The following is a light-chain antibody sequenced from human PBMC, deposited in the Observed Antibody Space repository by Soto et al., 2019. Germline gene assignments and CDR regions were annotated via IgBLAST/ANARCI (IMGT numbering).Light chain of an antibody. CDR2: EVS. CDR3: SLYTSSSVV. V-gene: IGLV2-14*01. Sequence: QSALTQPASVSGSPGQSITISCTGTSSDVGGYNYVSWYQQHPGKAPKLMIYEVSNRPSGVSNRFSGSKSGNTASLTISGLQAEDEADYYCSLYTSSSVVFGGGTKLTVL. J-gene: IGLJ2*01. CDR1: SSDVGGYNY.